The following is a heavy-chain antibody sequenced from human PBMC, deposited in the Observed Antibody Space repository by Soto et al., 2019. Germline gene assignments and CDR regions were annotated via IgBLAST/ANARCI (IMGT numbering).Heavy chain of an antibody. V-gene: IGHV4-39*01. CDR2: IYHSGHT. J-gene: IGHJ4*02. D-gene: IGHD6-13*01. Sequence: SETLSLTCTVSGGSISSSTYYWGWIRQSPGKGLEWIGSIYHSGHTYYDPSFKSRVTVSVDTSRNQFSLKLSSAAAPDTAVYYCATHGSWTSQFDYWGQGAPATVSS. CDR1: GGSISSSTYY. CDR3: ATHGSWTSQFDY.